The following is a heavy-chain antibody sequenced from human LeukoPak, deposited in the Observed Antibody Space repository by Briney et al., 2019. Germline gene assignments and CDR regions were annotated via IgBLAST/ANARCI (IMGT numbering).Heavy chain of an antibody. D-gene: IGHD3-10*01. CDR1: GFSFGDYA. Sequence: GGSLRLSCAASGFSFGDYAMQWVRQAPGKGLEWVSSISWNSGNIDYADSVKGRFTISRDNSKNTLYLQMNSLRAEDTAVYYCARDRGYYGSGSYNWFDPWGQGTLVTVSS. V-gene: IGHV3-9*01. CDR2: ISWNSGNI. CDR3: ARDRGYYGSGSYNWFDP. J-gene: IGHJ5*02.